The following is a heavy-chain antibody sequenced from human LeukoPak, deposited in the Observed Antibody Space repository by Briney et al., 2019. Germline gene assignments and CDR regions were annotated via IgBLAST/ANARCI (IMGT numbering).Heavy chain of an antibody. D-gene: IGHD3-3*01. CDR1: GFTFSSYW. CDR3: AKGSLLEWSKMDV. CDR2: IKQDGSEK. Sequence: GGSLRLSCAASGFTFSSYWMSWVRQAPGKGLEWVANIKQDGSEKYYVDSVKGRFTISRDNSKSTLYLQMNSLRGEDTAVYYCAKGSLLEWSKMDVWGKGTTVTVSS. V-gene: IGHV3-7*01. J-gene: IGHJ6*04.